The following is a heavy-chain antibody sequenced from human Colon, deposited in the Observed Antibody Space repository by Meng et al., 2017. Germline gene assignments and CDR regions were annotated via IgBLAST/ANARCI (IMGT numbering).Heavy chain of an antibody. CDR1: GFTFSSYW. CDR2: INRDWSRP. D-gene: IGHD2/OR15-2a*01. J-gene: IGHJ4*01. CDR3: ARGGFDAYYFDF. V-gene: IGHV3-74*01. Sequence: GESLKISCAASGFTFSSYWMHWVRQAPGKGLVWVSRINRDWSRPNYADSVEGRFSISRDNAKNTLYLQMNSLRAEDTAVYYCARGGFDAYYFDFWGQGNQV.